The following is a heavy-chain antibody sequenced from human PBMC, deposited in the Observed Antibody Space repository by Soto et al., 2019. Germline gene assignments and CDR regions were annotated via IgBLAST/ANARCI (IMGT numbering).Heavy chain of an antibody. Sequence: QVQLVESGGGVVQPGRSLRLSCAASGFTFNSYGMHWVRQGPGNGLEWVAFISYDSTKTYYADSVKGRFTISRDNSNSTLYVQRNSLTGEETAVYYCARTRSAWSDFHYYSLDVWGQGTTVTVSS. D-gene: IGHD1-26*01. CDR2: ISYDSTKT. CDR3: ARTRSAWSDFHYYSLDV. V-gene: IGHV3-30*03. CDR1: GFTFNSYG. J-gene: IGHJ6*02.